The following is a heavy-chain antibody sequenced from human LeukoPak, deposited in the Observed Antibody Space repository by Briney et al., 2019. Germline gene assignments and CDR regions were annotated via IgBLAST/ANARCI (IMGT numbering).Heavy chain of an antibody. CDR3: ARRSGYNYYYMDV. V-gene: IGHV1-18*01. D-gene: IGHD3-10*01. CDR2: ISTYTGNT. Sequence: ASVKVSCKASGYTFNSYGISWVRQAPGQGLEWMGWISTYTGNTNYAQTLQGRVTMTTDTSTSTAYMELRSLRSDDTAVYYCARRSGYNYYYMDVWGKGTMVTVSS. CDR1: GYTFNSYG. J-gene: IGHJ6*03.